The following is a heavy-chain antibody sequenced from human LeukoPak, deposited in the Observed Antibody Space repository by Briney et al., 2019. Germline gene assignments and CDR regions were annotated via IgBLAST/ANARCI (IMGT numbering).Heavy chain of an antibody. D-gene: IGHD1-26*01. V-gene: IGHV3-7*01. CDR2: IKQDGSET. Sequence: GGSLRLSCAASGFTFSTYWMTWLRQAPGKGLEWVANIKQDGSETYYVDSVKGRFTISRDNAKNSLYLQMNSLRAEDTAVYYCVRHTGTYFNYWGQGTLVTVSS. CDR1: GFTFSTYW. CDR3: VRHTGTYFNY. J-gene: IGHJ4*02.